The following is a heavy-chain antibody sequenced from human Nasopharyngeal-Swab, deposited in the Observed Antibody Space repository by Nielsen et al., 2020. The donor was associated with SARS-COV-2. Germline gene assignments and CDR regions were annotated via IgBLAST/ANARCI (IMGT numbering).Heavy chain of an antibody. Sequence: ASVKVACKASGDTFTLYDVIWVRQATAQGLEWMGRMNRKTGNTGYAQKFQGRVTMTRNTSISTAYMELSSLTSEDTAVYYCARSSYCSGASCPAGYWGQGTLVTVSS. CDR3: ARSSYCSGASCPAGY. J-gene: IGHJ4*02. CDR1: GDTFTLYD. CDR2: MNRKTGNT. D-gene: IGHD2-15*01. V-gene: IGHV1-8*01.